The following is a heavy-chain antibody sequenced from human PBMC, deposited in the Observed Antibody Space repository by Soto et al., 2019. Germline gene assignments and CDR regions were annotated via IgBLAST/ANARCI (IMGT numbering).Heavy chain of an antibody. CDR3: ARHTSTYYDFWSGYSSGYYYGMDV. CDR2: IYPGDSDT. Sequence: GESLKISCKGSGYSFTSYWIGWVRLMPGKGLEWMGIIYPGDSDTRYSPSFQGQVTISADKSISTAYLQWSSLKASDTAMYYCARHTSTYYDFWSGYSSGYYYGMDVWGQGTTVTVS. CDR1: GYSFTSYW. V-gene: IGHV5-51*01. D-gene: IGHD3-3*01. J-gene: IGHJ6*02.